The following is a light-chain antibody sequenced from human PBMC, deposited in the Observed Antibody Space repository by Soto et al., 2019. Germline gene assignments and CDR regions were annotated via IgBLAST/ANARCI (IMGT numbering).Light chain of an antibody. Sequence: TLSLSPGERATLSCRASQSVSSSYLAWYQQKPGQAPRLLIYGASSRATGIPDRFSGSGSGTDFTLTISRLEPEDFAVYYCQQYGSSPRTFGQGTKVDIK. CDR2: GAS. CDR1: QSVSSSY. J-gene: IGKJ1*01. CDR3: QQYGSSPRT. V-gene: IGKV3-20*01.